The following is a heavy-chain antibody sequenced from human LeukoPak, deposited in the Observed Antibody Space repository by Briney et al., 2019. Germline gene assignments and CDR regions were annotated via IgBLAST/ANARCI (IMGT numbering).Heavy chain of an antibody. CDR2: ISGSGGST. J-gene: IGHJ4*02. D-gene: IGHD5-18*01. V-gene: IGHV3-23*01. CDR1: AFTFSSYA. CDR3: ARGLQRHVDTTMVSRLWDY. Sequence: GGSLRLSCAASAFTFSSYAMNWVRQAPGKGLEWVSAISGSGGSTYYADSVRGRFAISRDNSKNTLYLQMNSLRAEDRAVYYCARGLQRHVDTTMVSRLWDYWGQGTLVTVSS.